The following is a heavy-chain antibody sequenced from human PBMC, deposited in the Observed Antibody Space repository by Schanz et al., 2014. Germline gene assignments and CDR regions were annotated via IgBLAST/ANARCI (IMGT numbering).Heavy chain of an antibody. Sequence: EVQLVESGGGLIQPGGSLRLSCAASGFTVSSNYMSWVRQAPGKGLEWVAVIYSGGSTFYTDSVKGRFTISRDNAKNSLYLQMNSLRDEDTAVYYCARGTAAAGRRSDYWGQGTLVTVSS. CDR3: ARGTAAAGRRSDY. J-gene: IGHJ4*02. CDR2: IYSGGST. D-gene: IGHD6-13*01. CDR1: GFTVSSNY. V-gene: IGHV3-53*01.